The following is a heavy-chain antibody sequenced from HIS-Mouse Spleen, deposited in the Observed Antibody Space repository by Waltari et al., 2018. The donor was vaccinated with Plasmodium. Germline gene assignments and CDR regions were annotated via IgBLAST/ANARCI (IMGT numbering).Heavy chain of an antibody. J-gene: IGHJ1*01. CDR2: INPNSGGT. Sequence: QVQLVQSGAEVKKPGASVKVSCKASGYTFTGYYMHWVRQAPGQGLEWMGWINPNSGGTNYAQNVQGRVTMTRDTSISTGHMELSRLRSDDTAVYYCARVLGYKAAAGTFVEYFQHWGQGTLVTVSS. V-gene: IGHV1-2*02. D-gene: IGHD6-13*01. CDR1: GYTFTGYY. CDR3: ARVLGYKAAAGTFVEYFQH.